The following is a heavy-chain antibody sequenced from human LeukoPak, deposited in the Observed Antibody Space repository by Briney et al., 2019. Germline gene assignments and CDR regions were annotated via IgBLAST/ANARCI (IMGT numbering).Heavy chain of an antibody. CDR3: ARASMVRGVIRGYFDY. Sequence: SETLSLTCTVSGGSISSSSYYWGWIRQPPGKGLEWIGSIYYSGSTYYNPSLKSRVTISVDTSKNQFSLKLSSVTAADTAVYYCARASMVRGVIRGYFDYWGQGTLVTVSS. D-gene: IGHD3-10*01. J-gene: IGHJ4*02. CDR2: IYYSGST. V-gene: IGHV4-39*07. CDR1: GGSISSSSYY.